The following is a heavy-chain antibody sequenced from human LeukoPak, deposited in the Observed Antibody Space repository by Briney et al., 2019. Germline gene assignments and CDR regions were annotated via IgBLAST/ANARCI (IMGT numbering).Heavy chain of an antibody. J-gene: IGHJ3*02. D-gene: IGHD1-14*01. CDR2: IDEDGREK. CDR3: ARSNHRRIHNPYAFDI. V-gene: IGHV3-7*01. CDR1: EFTFSGTW. Sequence: GGSLRLSCVVSEFTFSGTWMSWVRQAPGKGLEWVANIDEDGREKNYVDSVKGRFTISRDNAKNSLFLQMNSLRAEDTAMYYCARSNHRRIHNPYAFDIWGQGTMVAVSS.